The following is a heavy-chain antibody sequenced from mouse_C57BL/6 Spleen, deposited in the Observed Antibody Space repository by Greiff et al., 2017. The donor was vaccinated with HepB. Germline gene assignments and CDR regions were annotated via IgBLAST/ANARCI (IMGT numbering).Heavy chain of an antibody. J-gene: IGHJ3*01. CDR3: ARRPGGGWFAY. V-gene: IGHV1-26*01. CDR2: INPNNGGT. CDR1: GYTFTDYY. Sequence: EVQLQQSGPELVKPGASVKITCKASGYTFTDYYMNWVKQSHGKSLEWIGDINPNNGGTSYNQKFKGKATLTVDKSSSTAYMELRSLTSEDSAVYYCARRPGGGWFAYWGQGTLVTVSA.